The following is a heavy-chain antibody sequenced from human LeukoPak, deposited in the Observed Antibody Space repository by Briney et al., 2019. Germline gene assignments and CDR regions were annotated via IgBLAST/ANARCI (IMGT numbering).Heavy chain of an antibody. J-gene: IGHJ6*03. CDR2: IHHSGTT. CDR1: GGSFSGYF. CDR3: ARPRTNYYMDV. D-gene: IGHD1-14*01. V-gene: IGHV4-34*01. Sequence: SETLSLTCAVYGGSFSGYFWTWIRQPPGKGLEWIGEIHHSGTTNYNPSLKSRVTMSVDTSKNQFSLNLNSVTAADTAVYYCARPRTNYYMDVWGKGTTVTVSS.